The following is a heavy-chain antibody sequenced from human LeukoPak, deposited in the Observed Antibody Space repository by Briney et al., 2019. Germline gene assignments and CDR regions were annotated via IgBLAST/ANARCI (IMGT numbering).Heavy chain of an antibody. V-gene: IGHV5-51*01. D-gene: IGHD3-22*01. CDR3: ARFHSSGYSRWFDP. J-gene: IGHJ5*02. Sequence: GESLKISWKSSGYSFTTNWIGWVRQMPGKGLEWMGIIYPGDSDTRYSPSFQGQVTISADKSISTAYLQWSSLKASDTAMYYCARFHSSGYSRWFDPWGQGTLVTVSS. CDR1: GYSFTTNW. CDR2: IYPGDSDT.